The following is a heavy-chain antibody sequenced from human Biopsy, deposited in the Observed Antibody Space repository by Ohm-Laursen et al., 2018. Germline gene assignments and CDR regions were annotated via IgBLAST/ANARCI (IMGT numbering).Heavy chain of an antibody. Sequence: GTLSLTWTVSGGSISGSSWSWIRQAPGRGLEWVGYISYSGSTSNNPSLKSRFTISVDTSKNQISLKVTSVTAADTAVYYCAKHGSGWTGDDALNIWGQGTMVTVSS. V-gene: IGHV4-59*08. CDR3: AKHGSGWTGDDALNI. CDR1: GGSISGSS. J-gene: IGHJ3*02. CDR2: ISYSGST. D-gene: IGHD6-19*01.